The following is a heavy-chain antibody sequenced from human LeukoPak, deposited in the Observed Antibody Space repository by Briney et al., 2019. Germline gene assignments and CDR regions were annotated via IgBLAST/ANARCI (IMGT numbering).Heavy chain of an antibody. J-gene: IGHJ4*02. Sequence: GESLKISCKGSGYSFTSYWIGWVRQKPGKGLEWMGIIYPGDSDTRYGPSFQGQVTISADKSTSTAYLQWSSLKASDTAIYYCARVFCSSTSCYADFDHWGQGTLVTVSS. CDR2: IYPGDSDT. CDR1: GYSFTSYW. CDR3: ARVFCSSTSCYADFDH. V-gene: IGHV5-51*01. D-gene: IGHD2-2*01.